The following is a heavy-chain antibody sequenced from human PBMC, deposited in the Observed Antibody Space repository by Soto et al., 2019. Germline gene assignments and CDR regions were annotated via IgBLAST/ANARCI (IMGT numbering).Heavy chain of an antibody. D-gene: IGHD4-17*01. V-gene: IGHV1-46*03. CDR3: TKGSFTVTTRYMDV. CDR2: INPSGGST. J-gene: IGHJ6*03. CDR1: GYTFTNYY. Sequence: QVQLVQSGAEVKKPGASVKVSCKASGYTFTNYYIHWVRQAPGQGLEWMGIINPSGGSTSYAQKFQGRVTMTRDTSTSTVYMELSSLRSEDTAMYYCTKGSFTVTTRYMDVWGKGTTVTVSS.